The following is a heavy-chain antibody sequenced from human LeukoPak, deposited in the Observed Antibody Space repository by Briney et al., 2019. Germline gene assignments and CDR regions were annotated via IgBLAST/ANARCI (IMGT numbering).Heavy chain of an antibody. CDR2: VDHTGST. CDR3: ARGVVPAVSYYYYMDV. CDR1: DDSITMYY. D-gene: IGHD2-2*01. Sequence: SETLSLTCTVSDDSITMYYWTWIRQPPGKGLEWIGYVDHTGSTKFNPSLNGRVTISVDTSKNQFSLKLSSVTAADTAVYYCARGVVPAVSYYYYMDVWGKGTTVTISS. J-gene: IGHJ6*03. V-gene: IGHV4-59*01.